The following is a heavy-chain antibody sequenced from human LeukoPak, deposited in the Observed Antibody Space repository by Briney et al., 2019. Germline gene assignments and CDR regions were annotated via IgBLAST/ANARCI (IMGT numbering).Heavy chain of an antibody. CDR2: ISWNSGSI. J-gene: IGHJ4*02. D-gene: IGHD3-22*01. Sequence: GGSLRLSCAASGFIFADYAMHWVRQAPGKGLEWVSGISWNSGSIGYADSVKGRFTISRDNAKNSLYLQMNSLRAEDMALYYCAKDMRPRYDSSGWDYWGQGTLVTVSS. CDR3: AKDMRPRYDSSGWDY. V-gene: IGHV3-9*03. CDR1: GFIFADYA.